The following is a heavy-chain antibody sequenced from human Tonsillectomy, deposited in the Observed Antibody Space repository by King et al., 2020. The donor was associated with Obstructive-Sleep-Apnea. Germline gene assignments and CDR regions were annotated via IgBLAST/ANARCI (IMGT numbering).Heavy chain of an antibody. CDR2: IRYDGSNK. CDR3: ALKTTVAPFDY. Sequence: VQLVESGGGVVQPGRSLRLSCAASGFTFSSYGMHWVRQAPGKGLEWGAFIRYDGSNKYYADSVKGRFTISRDNSKNTLYLQMNSLRAEDTAVYYCALKTTVAPFDYWGQGTLVTVSS. CDR1: GFTFSSYG. D-gene: IGHD4-23*01. J-gene: IGHJ4*02. V-gene: IGHV3-30*02.